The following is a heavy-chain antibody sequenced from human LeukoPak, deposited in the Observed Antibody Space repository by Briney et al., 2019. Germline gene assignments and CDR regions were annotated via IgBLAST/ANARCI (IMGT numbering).Heavy chain of an antibody. CDR1: GGSISRGGYY. J-gene: IGHJ4*02. CDR3: ARSIWDGSGYSFDY. D-gene: IGHD3-22*01. CDR2: IYYSGST. V-gene: IGHV4-31*03. Sequence: PSETLSLTCTVSGGSISRGGYYWSWIRQHPGKGLEWIGYIYYSGSTYYNPSLKSRVTISVDTSKNQFSLKLSSVTAADTAVYYCARSIWDGSGYSFDYWGQGTLVTVSS.